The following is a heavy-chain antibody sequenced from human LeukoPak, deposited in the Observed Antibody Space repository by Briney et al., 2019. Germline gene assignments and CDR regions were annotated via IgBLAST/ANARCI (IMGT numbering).Heavy chain of an antibody. CDR2: INPNSGGT. J-gene: IGHJ3*02. CDR1: GYTFTGYY. Sequence: ASVKVSCKASGYTFTGYYMHWVRQAPGQGLEWMGWINPNSGGTNYAQKFQGRVTMTEDTSTDTAYMELSSLRSEDTAIYYCAKSKNRWSASDYGGHDVFDIWGQGTMVTVSS. V-gene: IGHV1-2*02. D-gene: IGHD4/OR15-4a*01. CDR3: AKSKNRWSASDYGGHDVFDI.